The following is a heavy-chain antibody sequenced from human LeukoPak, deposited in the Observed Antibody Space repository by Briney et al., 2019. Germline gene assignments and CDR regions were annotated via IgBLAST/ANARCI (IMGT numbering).Heavy chain of an antibody. CDR2: IYSGGST. CDR3: ARAYYDYVWGSYRVRYFDY. CDR1: GFTVSSNY. J-gene: IGHJ4*02. Sequence: GGSLRLSCAASGFTVSSNYMSWVRQAPGKGLEWVSVIYSGGSTYYADSVKGRFTISRDNSKNTLYLQMNSLRAEDTAVYYCARAYYDYVWGSYRVRYFDYWGQGTLVTVSS. D-gene: IGHD3-16*01. V-gene: IGHV3-53*01.